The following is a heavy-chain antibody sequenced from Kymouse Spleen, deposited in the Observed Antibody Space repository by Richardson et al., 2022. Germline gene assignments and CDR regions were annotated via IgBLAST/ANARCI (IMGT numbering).Heavy chain of an antibody. V-gene: IGHV3-15*01. J-gene: IGHJ2*01. CDR3: TTLYYDFWSGPRYFDL. Sequence: EVQLVESGGGLVKPGGSLRLSCAASGFTFSNAWMSWVRQAPGKGLEWVGRIKSKTDGGTTDYAAPVKGRFTISRDDSKNTLYLQMNSLKTEDTAVYYCTTLYYDFWSGPRYFDLWGRGTLVTVSS. CDR2: IKSKTDGGTT. CDR1: GFTFSNAW. D-gene: IGHD3-3*01.